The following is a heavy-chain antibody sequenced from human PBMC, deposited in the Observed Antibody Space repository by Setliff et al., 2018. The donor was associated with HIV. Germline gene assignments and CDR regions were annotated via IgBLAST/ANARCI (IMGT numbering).Heavy chain of an antibody. Sequence: PGESLKISCKGSGYSFTSYWIGWVRQMPGKGLEWMGIIYPGYSDTKYSPSFQGQVTISVDKSITTAYLQWSSLKASDTAMYYCARLTTMIRGVIGRAFDIWGQGTMVTVSS. D-gene: IGHD3-10*01. CDR2: IYPGYSDT. V-gene: IGHV5-51*01. CDR1: GYSFTSYW. CDR3: ARLTTMIRGVIGRAFDI. J-gene: IGHJ3*02.